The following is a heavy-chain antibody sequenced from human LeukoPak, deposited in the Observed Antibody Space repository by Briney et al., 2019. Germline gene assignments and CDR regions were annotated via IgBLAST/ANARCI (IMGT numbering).Heavy chain of an antibody. CDR3: ARDRGVRGGSYGTWFDP. V-gene: IGHV4-4*07. D-gene: IGHD1-26*01. CDR2: IYTSGST. CDR1: GGSISSYY. J-gene: IGHJ5*02. Sequence: PSETLSLTCTVSGGSISSYYWSWIRQPAGKGLEWIGRIYTSGSTNYNPSLKSRVTMSVDTSKNHFSLKLSSVTAADTAVYYCARDRGVRGGSYGTWFDPWGQGTLVTVSS.